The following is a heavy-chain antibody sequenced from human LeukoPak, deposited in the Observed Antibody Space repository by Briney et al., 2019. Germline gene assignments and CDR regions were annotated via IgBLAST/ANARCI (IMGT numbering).Heavy chain of an antibody. CDR3: ARGGSRRYCSSTSCYAPDY. J-gene: IGHJ4*02. D-gene: IGHD2-2*01. CDR2: INHSGST. CDR1: GGSFSGYY. Sequence: SETLSLTCAVYGGSFSGYYWSWIRQPPGKGLEWIGEINHSGSTNYNPSLKSRVTISVDTSKNQFSLKQSSVTAADTAVYYCARGGSRRYCSSTSCYAPDYWGQGTLVTVSS. V-gene: IGHV4-34*01.